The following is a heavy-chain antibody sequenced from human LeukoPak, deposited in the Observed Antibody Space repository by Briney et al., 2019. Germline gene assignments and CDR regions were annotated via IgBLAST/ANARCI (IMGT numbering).Heavy chain of an antibody. CDR3: ARGPPPRYSSGWYGWYFDL. Sequence: ASVKVSCKASGYTFTSYYMHWVRQAPGQGLAWMGIINPSGGSTSYAQKFQGRVTMTRDTSTSTVYMELSSLRSEDTAVYYCARGPPPRYSSGWYGWYFDLWGRGTLVTVSS. CDR2: INPSGGST. V-gene: IGHV1-46*01. J-gene: IGHJ2*01. CDR1: GYTFTSYY. D-gene: IGHD6-19*01.